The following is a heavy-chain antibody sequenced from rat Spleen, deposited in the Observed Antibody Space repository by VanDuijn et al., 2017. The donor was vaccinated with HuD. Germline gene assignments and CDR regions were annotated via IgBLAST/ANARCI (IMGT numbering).Heavy chain of an antibody. D-gene: IGHD1-2*01. CDR3: ARRGSYVSHYFDY. CDR2: ISPGGGST. V-gene: IGHV5S23*01. CDR1: GLTFSDHY. J-gene: IGHJ2*01. Sequence: EVQLVESGGGLVQSGRSLKLSCAASGLTFSDHYVAWVRQAPTKGLEWVASISPGGGSTYYRDSVKGRFTISRDNAENTLYLQMDSLRSEDTATYYCARRGSYVSHYFDYWGQGVMVTVSS.